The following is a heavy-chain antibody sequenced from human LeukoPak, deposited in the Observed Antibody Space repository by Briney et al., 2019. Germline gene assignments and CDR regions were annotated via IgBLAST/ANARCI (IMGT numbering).Heavy chain of an antibody. CDR3: AKDSLEWLSPDY. CDR1: GFTFSSYA. V-gene: IGHV3-23*01. Sequence: GGSLRLSCAASGFTFSSYAMSWVRQAPGKGLEWVSAISGSGGSTYYADSVKGRFTISRDNSKNTLYLQMNSLRAAETAVYYCAKDSLEWLSPDYWGQGTLVTVFS. CDR2: ISGSGGST. D-gene: IGHD3-3*01. J-gene: IGHJ4*02.